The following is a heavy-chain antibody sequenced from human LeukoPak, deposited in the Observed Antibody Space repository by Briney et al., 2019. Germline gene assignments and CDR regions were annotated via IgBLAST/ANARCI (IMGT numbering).Heavy chain of an antibody. V-gene: IGHV1-2*02. CDR3: ARACSSSGPYYFDY. D-gene: IGHD3-22*01. Sequence: ASVKVSCKASGYTFTSYYMHWVRQAPGQGLEWMGWINPNSGGTNYAQKFQGRVTMTRDTSISTAYMELSRLRSDDTAVYYCARACSSSGPYYFDYWGQGTLVTVSS. CDR2: INPNSGGT. J-gene: IGHJ4*02. CDR1: GYTFTSYY.